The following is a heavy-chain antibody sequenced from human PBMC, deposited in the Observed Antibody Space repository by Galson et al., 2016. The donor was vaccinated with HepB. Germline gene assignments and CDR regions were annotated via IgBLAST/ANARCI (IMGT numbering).Heavy chain of an antibody. CDR1: GASVSDYY. V-gene: IGHV4-4*07. Sequence: ETLSLTCSVSGASVSDYYWSWIRQPAGKGLEWVGRFYITGTTNYNPSLKSRVAMPVDTSANVFSLKLLSVTAADTAIYYCARVSPARDQWSREFYDYWGQGAQVTVSS. D-gene: IGHD3-10*01. CDR3: ARVSPARDQWSREFYDY. J-gene: IGHJ4*02. CDR2: FYITGTT.